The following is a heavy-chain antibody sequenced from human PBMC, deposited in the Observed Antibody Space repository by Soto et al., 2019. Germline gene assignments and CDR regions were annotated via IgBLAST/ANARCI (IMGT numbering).Heavy chain of an antibody. CDR1: GGTFSTFG. Sequence: QVQLVQSGAEVKKTGSSVKVSCKTSGGTFSTFGISWVRQAPGQGLEWMGGIIPFFGTAEYSQKFEDRITITADESTNTVYMDLRSLTSVDTAIYYCARTAPMDAGDKYYYDFWGQGALVTVSS. J-gene: IGHJ4*02. CDR3: ARTAPMDAGDKYYYDF. D-gene: IGHD3-16*01. CDR2: IIPFFGTA. V-gene: IGHV1-69*01.